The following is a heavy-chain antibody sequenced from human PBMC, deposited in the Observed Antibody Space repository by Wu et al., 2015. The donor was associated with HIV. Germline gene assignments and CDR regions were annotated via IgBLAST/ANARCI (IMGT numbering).Heavy chain of an antibody. CDR3: ARDSPLLVGYDY. CDR1: GYTFSNYG. D-gene: IGHD1-26*01. J-gene: IGHJ4*02. V-gene: IGHV1-18*01. CDR2: ISPNTDST. Sequence: QVQLVQSGAEVKKDGASVKVACKASGYTFSNYGISWVRQAPGQGLEWMGWISPNTDSTDYAQNFQGRVTMTSDASVTTAYMQLYRLTSDDTAVYFCARDSPLLVGYDYWAQGTLVTVSS.